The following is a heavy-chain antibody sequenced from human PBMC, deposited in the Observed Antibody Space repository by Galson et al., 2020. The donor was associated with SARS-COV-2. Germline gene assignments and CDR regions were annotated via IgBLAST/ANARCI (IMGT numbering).Heavy chain of an antibody. V-gene: IGHV4-34*01. CDR3: ARGVGATESFDY. CDR2: INHSGST. D-gene: IGHD1-26*01. CDR1: GGSFSGYY. J-gene: IGHJ4*02. Sequence: SETLSLTCAVYGGSFSGYYWSWIRQPPGKGLEWIGEINHSGSTNYNPSLKSRVTISVDTSKNQFSLKLSSVTAADTAVYYCARGVGATESFDYWGQGTLVTVSS.